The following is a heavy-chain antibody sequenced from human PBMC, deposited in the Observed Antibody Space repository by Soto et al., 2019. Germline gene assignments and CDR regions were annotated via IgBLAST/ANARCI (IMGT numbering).Heavy chain of an antibody. V-gene: IGHV3-30*18. CDR1: GFTFSSYG. CDR3: AKSRTPIPEYYYYGMDV. J-gene: IGHJ6*02. CDR2: ISYDGSNK. Sequence: QVQLVESGGGVVQPGRSLRLSCAASGFTFSSYGMHWVRQAPGKGLEWVAVISYDGSNKYYADSVKGRFTISRDNSKNTLYLQMNSLRAEDTAVYYCAKSRTPIPEYYYYGMDVWGQGTTVTVSS.